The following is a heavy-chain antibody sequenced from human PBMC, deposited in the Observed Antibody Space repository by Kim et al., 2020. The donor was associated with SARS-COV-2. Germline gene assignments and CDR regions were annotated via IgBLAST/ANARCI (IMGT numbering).Heavy chain of an antibody. J-gene: IGHJ5*02. D-gene: IGHD6-13*01. CDR3: ARASAAAGTRWWFDP. V-gene: IGHV1-69*01. Sequence: QRCQGRVTITADESTSTAYMELSSLRSEDTAVYYCARASAAAGTRWWFDPWGQGTLVTVSS.